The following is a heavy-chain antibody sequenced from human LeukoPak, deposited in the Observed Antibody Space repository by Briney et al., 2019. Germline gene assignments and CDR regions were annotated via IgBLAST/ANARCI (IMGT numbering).Heavy chain of an antibody. CDR1: GFTFSNYS. D-gene: IGHD4-11*01. Sequence: GGSLRLSCAASGFTFSNYSLHWVRQAPGKGLEWVAIISYDGSNKYYADSVKGRFTISRDNSKNTLYLQMNSLRTEDTAVYYCARDRSDSDYVVGVFDYWGQGTLVTVSS. CDR3: ARDRSDSDYVVGVFDY. J-gene: IGHJ4*02. V-gene: IGHV3-30*04. CDR2: ISYDGSNK.